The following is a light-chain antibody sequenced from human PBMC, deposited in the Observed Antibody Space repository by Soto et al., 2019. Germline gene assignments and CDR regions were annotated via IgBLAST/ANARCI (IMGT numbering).Light chain of an antibody. CDR3: QHYNEWPLT. CDR2: GAA. J-gene: IGKJ4*01. V-gene: IGKV3-15*01. Sequence: ETVMTQSPATLSESQGERATLSRRASKSVSNNLAWYQQKPGQAPRLLIYGAAARATGIPARFSGSGFGTEFTLTISSLQSEDSAVYYCQHYNEWPLTFGGGTKVEIK. CDR1: KSVSNN.